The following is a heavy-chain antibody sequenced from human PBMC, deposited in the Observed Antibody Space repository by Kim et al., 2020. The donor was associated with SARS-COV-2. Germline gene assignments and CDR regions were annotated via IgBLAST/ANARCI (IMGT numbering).Heavy chain of an antibody. CDR2: ISTTGDTT. CDR1: GFKFSDYY. D-gene: IGHD7-27*01. J-gene: IGHJ5*02. CDR3: VRDRGFEIIGENWFDP. Sequence: GGSLRLSCTSSGFKFSDYYMTWIRQAPGRGLEWVSHISTTGDTTYYADSVRGRFTVSRDNAKDSLSLQMNSLKAEDTAVYYCVRDRGFEIIGENWFDPWGQGILVTVSS. V-gene: IGHV3-11*01.